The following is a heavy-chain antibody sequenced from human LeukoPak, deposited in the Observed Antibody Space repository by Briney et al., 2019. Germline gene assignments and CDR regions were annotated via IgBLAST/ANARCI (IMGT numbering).Heavy chain of an antibody. CDR1: GYTFTNYA. Sequence: ASVKVSCKASGYTFTNYAIHWVRQAPGQRLEWMGWINAGNGDTKYSQKFQGRDTITRDTSASTAYMELSSLRSEDTAVYYCASISPSLFHTSGWSFDYWGQGTLVTVSS. CDR3: ASISPSLFHTSGWSFDY. D-gene: IGHD6-19*01. CDR2: INAGNGDT. V-gene: IGHV1-3*01. J-gene: IGHJ4*02.